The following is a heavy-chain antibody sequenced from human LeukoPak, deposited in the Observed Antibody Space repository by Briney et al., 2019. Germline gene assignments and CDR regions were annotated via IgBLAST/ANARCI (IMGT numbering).Heavy chain of an antibody. J-gene: IGHJ6*02. CDR1: GYTFTGYY. CDR3: ARMNYYDSSGYFYYYYGMDV. Sequence: ASVKVSCKASGYTFTGYYIHWVRQAPGQGREWMGWINPNSGGTNYAQKFQGRVTMTRDTSISTAYMELSRLRSDDTAVYYCARMNYYDSSGYFYYYYGMDVWGQGTTVTVSS. V-gene: IGHV1-2*02. CDR2: INPNSGGT. D-gene: IGHD3-22*01.